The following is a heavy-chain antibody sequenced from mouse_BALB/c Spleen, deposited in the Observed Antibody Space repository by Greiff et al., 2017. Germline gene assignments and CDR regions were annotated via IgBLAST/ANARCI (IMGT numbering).Heavy chain of an antibody. CDR3: ASSRSYYGNPYYAMDY. D-gene: IGHD2-10*01. J-gene: IGHJ4*01. V-gene: IGHV2-9*02. CDR1: GFSLTSYG. Sequence: QVQLKESGPGLVAPSQSLSITCTVSGFSLTSYGVHWVRQPPGKGLEWLGVIWAGGSTNYNSALMSRLSISKDNSKSQVFLKMNSLQTDDTAMYYCASSRSYYGNPYYAMDYWGQGTSVTVSS. CDR2: IWAGGST.